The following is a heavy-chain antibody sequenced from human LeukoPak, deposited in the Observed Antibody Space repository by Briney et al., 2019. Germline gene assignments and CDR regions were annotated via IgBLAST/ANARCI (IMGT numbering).Heavy chain of an antibody. CDR1: GYTFTSYG. J-gene: IGHJ3*02. D-gene: IGHD2-2*01. Sequence: ASVKVSCKASGYTFTSYGISWLRQAPGQELEWMGCIIAYDGNTKYAQKLQGRVTMTTDTSTSTGYMELRSLRSDDTVVYYCAREGVVVPAAYAAFDIWGQGTMVTVSS. CDR3: AREGVVVPAAYAAFDI. V-gene: IGHV1-18*01. CDR2: IIAYDGNT.